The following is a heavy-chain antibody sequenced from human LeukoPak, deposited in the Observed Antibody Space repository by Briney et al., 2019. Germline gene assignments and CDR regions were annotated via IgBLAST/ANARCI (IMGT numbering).Heavy chain of an antibody. CDR1: GYSFKDFY. CDR3: ARDRGSGWLIDGY. V-gene: IGHV1-2*02. J-gene: IGHJ4*02. D-gene: IGHD6-19*01. CDR2: NNPRNGDR. Sequence: ASVTVSCKASGYSFKDFYMSWVRQAPGQGLEWMGWNNPRNGDRAYAQKFQGRVTMTMDTSISTAYMELTRLRSDDTAVYYCARDRGSGWLIDGYWGQGTLVTVSS.